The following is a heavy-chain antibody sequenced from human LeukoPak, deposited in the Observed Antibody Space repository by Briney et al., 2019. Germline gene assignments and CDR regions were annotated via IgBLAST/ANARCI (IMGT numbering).Heavy chain of an antibody. CDR3: ARESKSYDGSGYYHDS. CDR1: DGSIDNYY. V-gene: IGHV4-4*07. J-gene: IGHJ4*02. CDR2: IYSSGST. Sequence: SETLSLTCTVSDGSIDNYYWSWIRQTAGKGLEWIGRIYSSGSTDYNPSPKSRVTMSVATSKKQFSLRLYSVSAADTAVYYCARESKSYDGSGYYHDSWGQGTLVTVSS. D-gene: IGHD3-22*01.